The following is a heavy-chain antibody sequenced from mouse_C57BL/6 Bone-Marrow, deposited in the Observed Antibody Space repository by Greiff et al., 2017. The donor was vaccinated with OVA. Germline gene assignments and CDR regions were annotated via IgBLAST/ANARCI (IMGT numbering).Heavy chain of an antibody. Sequence: VQLVESGPGLVQPSQSLSITCTVSGFSLTSYGVHWVRQSPGKGLEWLGVIWRGGSTDYNAAFMSRLSITKDNSKSQVFFKMNSLQADDTAIYYCAKLYYGYDNWYFDVWGTGTTVTVSS. CDR1: GFSLTSYG. V-gene: IGHV2-5*01. D-gene: IGHD2-2*01. CDR2: IWRGGST. J-gene: IGHJ1*03. CDR3: AKLYYGYDNWYFDV.